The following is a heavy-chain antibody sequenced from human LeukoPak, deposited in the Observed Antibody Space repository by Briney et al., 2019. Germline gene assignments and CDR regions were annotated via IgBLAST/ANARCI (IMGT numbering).Heavy chain of an antibody. Sequence: SETLSLTCAVYGGSFSGYYWSWIRQPPGKGREWIGEINHSGSTNYNPSLKGRVTISADTSKNQFSLKLSSVPAADTDVYYCARGPTIAAAGTYYYYGMDVWGQGTTVTVSS. CDR3: ARGPTIAAAGTYYYYGMDV. J-gene: IGHJ6*02. D-gene: IGHD6-13*01. V-gene: IGHV4-34*01. CDR1: GGSFSGYY. CDR2: INHSGST.